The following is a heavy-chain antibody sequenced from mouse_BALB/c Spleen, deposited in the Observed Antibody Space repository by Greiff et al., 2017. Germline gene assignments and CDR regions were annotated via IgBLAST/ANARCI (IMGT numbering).Heavy chain of an antibody. CDR3: AREVWRDYYAMDY. J-gene: IGHJ4*01. CDR2: IYPGDGDT. V-gene: IGHV1-87*01. CDR1: GYTFTSYW. D-gene: IGHD2-10*02. Sequence: VQLQQSGAELARPGASVKLSCKASGYTFTSYWMQWVKQRPGQGLEWIGAIYPGDGDTRYTQKFKGKATLTADKSSSTAYMQLSSLASEDSAVYYCAREVWRDYYAMDYWGQGTSVTVAS.